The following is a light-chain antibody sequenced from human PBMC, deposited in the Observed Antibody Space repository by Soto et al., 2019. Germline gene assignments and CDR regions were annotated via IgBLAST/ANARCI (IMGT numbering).Light chain of an antibody. J-gene: IGKJ4*01. CDR2: DAS. V-gene: IGKV3-15*01. CDR3: QQYNFWPPLT. Sequence: EIVMTQSPATLSVSPGERATLSCRASQSVNSNLAWYRQKPGQAPRLLISDASTRATGVPARFSGSGSGTECTLPISSLQSEDSGIYYCQQYNFWPPLTFGGGTKVEIK. CDR1: QSVNSN.